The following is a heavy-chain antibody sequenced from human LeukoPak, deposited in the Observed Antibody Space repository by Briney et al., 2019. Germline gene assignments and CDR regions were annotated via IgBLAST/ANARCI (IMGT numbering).Heavy chain of an antibody. J-gene: IGHJ4*02. V-gene: IGHV1-2*02. CDR2: INPNSGGT. CDR1: GYTFTGYY. D-gene: IGHD5-18*01. Sequence: ASVKVSCKASGYTFTGYYIHWVRQAPGQGLEWMGWINPNSGGTNYAQKFQGRVTMTRDTSISTAYMELSRLRSDDTAVYYCAREGLDTAMVPFFDYWGQGTLVTVSS. CDR3: AREGLDTAMVPFFDY.